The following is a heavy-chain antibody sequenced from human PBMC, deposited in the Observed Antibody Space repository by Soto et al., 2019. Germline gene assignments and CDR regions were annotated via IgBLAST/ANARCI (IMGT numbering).Heavy chain of an antibody. CDR1: GGSISSYY. J-gene: IGHJ5*02. CDR3: ARHFLPTPIGFDP. V-gene: IGHV4-59*08. CDR2: IYYSGST. Sequence: SETLSLTCTVSGGSISSYYWSWIRQPPGKGLEWIGYIYYSGSTNYNPSLKSRVTISVDTSKNQFSLKLSSVSAADTAVYYCARHFLPTPIGFDPWGQGTLVTVSS.